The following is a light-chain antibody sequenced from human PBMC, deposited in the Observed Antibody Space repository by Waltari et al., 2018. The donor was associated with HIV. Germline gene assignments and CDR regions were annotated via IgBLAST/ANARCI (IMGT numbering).Light chain of an antibody. J-gene: IGLJ2*01. CDR3: AAWDDSVRGVV. V-gene: IGLV1-47*01. CDR1: NSNTGTNY. CDR2: KDN. Sequence: SVLPQAPSASGTPGTGATISCAVSNSNTGTNYVYWYQQHPGTAPKPLIYKDNNRPSGAPARFSGSNPDATASLAISGVRSEDEADYFCAAWDDSVRGVVFGGGTKLTIL.